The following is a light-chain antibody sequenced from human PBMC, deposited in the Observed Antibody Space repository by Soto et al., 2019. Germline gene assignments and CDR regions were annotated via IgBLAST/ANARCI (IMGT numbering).Light chain of an antibody. J-gene: IGKJ1*01. CDR3: QQYNNWPWT. V-gene: IGKV3-15*01. CDR1: QSVSNN. CDR2: GAS. Sequence: EEVMTQSPATLSVSPGESATLSCRASQSVSNNLAWYQQKPGQAPRLLIYGASTRATGIPARFSGSGSVTEFTLTITSLQSEDSAVYYCQQYNNWPWTFGQGTKVDIK.